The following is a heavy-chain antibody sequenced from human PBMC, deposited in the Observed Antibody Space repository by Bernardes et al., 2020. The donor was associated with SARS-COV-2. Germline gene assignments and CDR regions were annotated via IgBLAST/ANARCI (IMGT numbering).Heavy chain of an antibody. J-gene: IGHJ4*02. CDR2: ISYDGSDK. Sequence: GGSLRLSCAASGFTFSSYGMHWVRQAPGKGLEWVAVISYDGSDKYYADSVKGRFTISRDNSKNTLYLQMNSLRAEDTAVYYCAKGEWYSSGWVHHYFDYWGQGTLVTVSS. V-gene: IGHV3-30*18. D-gene: IGHD6-19*01. CDR3: AKGEWYSSGWVHHYFDY. CDR1: GFTFSSYG.